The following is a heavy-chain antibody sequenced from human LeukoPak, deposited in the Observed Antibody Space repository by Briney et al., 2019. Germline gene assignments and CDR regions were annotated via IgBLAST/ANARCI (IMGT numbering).Heavy chain of an antibody. CDR2: IYYSGST. Sequence: SQTLSLTCTVSGGSISSGGYYWSWIRQHPGKGLEWIGYIYYSGSTYYNPSLKSRVTISVDTSKNQFPLKLSSVTAADTAVYYCARLIAARPRYYFDYWGQGTLVTVSS. CDR3: ARLIAARPRYYFDY. V-gene: IGHV4-31*03. CDR1: GGSISSGGYY. D-gene: IGHD6-6*01. J-gene: IGHJ4*02.